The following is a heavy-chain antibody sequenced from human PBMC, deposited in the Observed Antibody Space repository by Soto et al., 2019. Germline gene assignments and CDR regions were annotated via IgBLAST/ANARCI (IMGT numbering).Heavy chain of an antibody. CDR2: IYYSGST. CDR3: MLGSGWKDXDY. CDR1: GGSISSSSYY. D-gene: IGHD3-22*01. J-gene: IGHJ4*02. V-gene: IGHV4-39*01. Sequence: PSETLSLTCTVSGGSISSSSYYWGWIRQPPGKGLEWIGSIYYSGSTYYNPSLKSRVTISVDTSKNQFSLKLSSVTAADTAVYYCMLGSGWKDXDYWGQGTLVTVSS.